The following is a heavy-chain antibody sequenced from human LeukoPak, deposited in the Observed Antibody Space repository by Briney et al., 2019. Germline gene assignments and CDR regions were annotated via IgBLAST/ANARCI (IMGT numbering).Heavy chain of an antibody. J-gene: IGHJ4*02. Sequence: ASVKVSCKASGGTFSSYAISWVRQAPGPGLEWMGGIIPIFGTANYAQKFQGRVTITTDESTSTAYMELSSLRSEDTAVYYCAREIAAAGLYYFDYWGQGTLVTVSS. CDR3: AREIAAAGLYYFDY. CDR2: IIPIFGTA. V-gene: IGHV1-69*05. CDR1: GGTFSSYA. D-gene: IGHD6-13*01.